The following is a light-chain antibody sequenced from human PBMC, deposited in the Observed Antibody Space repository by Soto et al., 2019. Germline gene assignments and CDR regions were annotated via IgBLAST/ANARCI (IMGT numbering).Light chain of an antibody. J-gene: IGLJ2*01. V-gene: IGLV2-8*01. CDR3: SSDAGNDSYV. CDR1: SSDVGGYNY. Sequence: QSALTQPPSASGSPGQSVTISCTGTSSDVGGYNYVSWYQQHPGKAPKLIIYEVNKRPSGVPDRFSGAKSGTTASLSVSGLPAEEADDYCRSSDAGNDSYVFGAGTKLTVL. CDR2: EVN.